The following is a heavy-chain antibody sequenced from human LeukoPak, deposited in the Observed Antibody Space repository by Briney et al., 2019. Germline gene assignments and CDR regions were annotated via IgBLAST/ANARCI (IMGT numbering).Heavy chain of an antibody. CDR1: GFTVSGNY. Sequence: GGSLRLSCAASGFTVSGNYMSWVRQAPGKGLEWVSLLYSGGSTYYADSVKGRFSISRDNSKNTLYLQMNSLRAEDTAVYYCASRDKGYYYGMDARGQGTTVTVSS. D-gene: IGHD5-24*01. V-gene: IGHV3-66*01. CDR3: ASRDKGYYYGMDA. J-gene: IGHJ6*02. CDR2: LYSGGST.